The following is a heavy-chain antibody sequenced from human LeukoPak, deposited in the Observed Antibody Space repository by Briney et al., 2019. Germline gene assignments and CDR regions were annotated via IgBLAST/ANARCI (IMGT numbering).Heavy chain of an antibody. J-gene: IGHJ6*02. V-gene: IGHV4-30-4*01. D-gene: IGHD4-17*01. CDR2: IYYSGST. CDR3: ARNLGIQVTSRISYYYYYGMDV. CDR1: GGSISSGDYY. Sequence: SETLSLTCTVSGGSISSGDYYWSWIRQPPGKGLEWIGYIYYSGSTYYNPSLKSRVTISVDTSKNQFSLKLSSVTAADTAVYYCARNLGIQVTSRISYYYYYGMDVWGQGTTVTVSS.